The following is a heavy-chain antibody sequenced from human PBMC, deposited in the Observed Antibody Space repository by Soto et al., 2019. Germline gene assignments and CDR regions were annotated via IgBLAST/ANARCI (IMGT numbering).Heavy chain of an antibody. J-gene: IGHJ6*02. D-gene: IGHD3-16*02. V-gene: IGHV3-48*01. Sequence: EVQLVESGGGLVQPGGSLRLSCAASGFTFSSYSMNWVRQAPGKGLEWVSYISSTSSTIYYADSVKGRFTISRDNAKNSLDRQKNSLRAEDTAVYYCARDPFFWASYRANYYYGMDVWGQGTTVTVSS. CDR3: ARDPFFWASYRANYYYGMDV. CDR2: ISSTSSTI. CDR1: GFTFSSYS.